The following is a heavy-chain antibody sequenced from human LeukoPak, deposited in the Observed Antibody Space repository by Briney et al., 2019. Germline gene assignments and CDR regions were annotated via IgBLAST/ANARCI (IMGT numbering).Heavy chain of an antibody. V-gene: IGHV1-2*06. Sequence: GASVKVSCKASGYTFTGYYMHWVRQATGQGIEWMGRINPNSGGTNYAQQFQGRVTMARDTSISTAYRELRRLRSDDTAVYYCARGPDTVAGLSYYFDYWGQGTLVTVSS. J-gene: IGHJ4*02. CDR2: INPNSGGT. CDR3: ARGPDTVAGLSYYFDY. CDR1: GYTFTGYY. D-gene: IGHD6-19*01.